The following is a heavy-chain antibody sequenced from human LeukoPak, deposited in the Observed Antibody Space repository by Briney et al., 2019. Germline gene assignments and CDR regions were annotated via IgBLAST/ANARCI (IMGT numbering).Heavy chain of an antibody. V-gene: IGHV3-30*10. CDR2: ISYDGTNK. D-gene: IGHD3-10*02. J-gene: IGHJ5*02. CDR1: GFTFSSYA. Sequence: GGSLRLSCAASGFTFSSYAMHWVRQAPGKGLELVAVISYDGTNKYYTDSVKARFTISRDSSKNTVYLQMTSLRAEDTAVYYCARESACSGSRFDPWGQGTLVTVSS. CDR3: ARESACSGSRFDP.